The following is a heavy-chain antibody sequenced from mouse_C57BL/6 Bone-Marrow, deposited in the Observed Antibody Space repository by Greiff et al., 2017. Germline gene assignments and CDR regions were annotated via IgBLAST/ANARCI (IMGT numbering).Heavy chain of an antibody. CDR1: GFNIKDYY. J-gene: IGHJ2*01. V-gene: IGHV14-2*01. Sequence: EVQLQQSGAELVKPGASVKLSCTASGFNIKDYYMPWVKQRTEQGLEWIGRIDPEDGETKYAPKFQGKATITADTSSNTAYLQISSLTSEDTAVYYCARPVSYYFDYWGQGTTLTVSS. CDR3: ARPVSYYFDY. CDR2: IDPEDGET.